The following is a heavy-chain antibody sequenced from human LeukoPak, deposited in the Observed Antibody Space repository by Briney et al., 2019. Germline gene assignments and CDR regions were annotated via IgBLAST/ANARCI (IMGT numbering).Heavy chain of an antibody. CDR1: GFTFTDYY. Sequence: ASVKVSCKSSGFTFTDYYIHWVRQAPGQGLEWMGYIGPHSSATSSPQEFQGRVTMTRDTSMSTACMELTRLTSDDTAVYYCAREGNGLLSKDFDHWGQGTLVTVSS. J-gene: IGHJ4*02. V-gene: IGHV1-2*02. CDR3: AREGNGLLSKDFDH. D-gene: IGHD2/OR15-2a*01. CDR2: IGPHSSAT.